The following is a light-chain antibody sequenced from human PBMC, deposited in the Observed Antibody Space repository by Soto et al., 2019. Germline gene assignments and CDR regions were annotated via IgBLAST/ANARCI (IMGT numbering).Light chain of an antibody. V-gene: IGLV2-8*01. CDR3: NSYAGSNNWV. CDR1: SSDVGGYNY. CDR2: EVS. J-gene: IGLJ3*02. Sequence: QSALTQPPSASGSPGQSVTISCTGTSSDVGGYNYVSWYQQHPGKAPKPMIYEVSKRPSGVPDRFSGSKSGNTASLTVSGLQAEDEADYYCNSYAGSNNWVFGGGTKVTVL.